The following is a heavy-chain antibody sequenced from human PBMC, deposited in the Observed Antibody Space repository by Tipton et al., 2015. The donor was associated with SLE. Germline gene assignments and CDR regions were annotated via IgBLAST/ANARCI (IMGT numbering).Heavy chain of an antibody. CDR3: ARSNRPGWFDP. CDR2: INHSGST. V-gene: IGHV4-39*07. CDR1: GGSVSSGSYF. D-gene: IGHD1-14*01. J-gene: IGHJ5*02. Sequence: TLSLTCTVSGGSVSSGSYFWSWIRQPPGKGLEWIGEINHSGSTNYNTSLKSRVTISVDTSKNQFSLKLSSVTTADTAVYYCARSNRPGWFDPWGQGTLVTVSS.